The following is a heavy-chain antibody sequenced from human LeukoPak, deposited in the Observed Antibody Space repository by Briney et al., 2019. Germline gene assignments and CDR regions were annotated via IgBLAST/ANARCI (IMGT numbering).Heavy chain of an antibody. D-gene: IGHD6-6*01. CDR3: ARGHSNSPFLY. V-gene: IGHV1-46*01. CDR2: INPSGGST. J-gene: IGHJ4*02. CDR1: GYTFTSYY. Sequence: ASVTVSCKASGYTFTSYYLHWVRQAPGQGLEWMEIINPSGGSTSYAQKFQDRVTMTRDTPTSTVYMELSSLRSEDTAVYYCARGHSNSPFLYWGQGTLVTVSS.